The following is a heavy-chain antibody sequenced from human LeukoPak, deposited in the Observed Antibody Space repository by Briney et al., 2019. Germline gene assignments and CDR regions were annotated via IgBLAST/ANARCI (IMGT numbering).Heavy chain of an antibody. CDR3: AREVQVVGAFNRFFDY. J-gene: IGHJ4*02. D-gene: IGHD1-26*01. CDR1: GGSISSYY. CDR2: IYTSGST. Sequence: PSETLSLTCTVTGGSISSYYWSWIRQPAGKGLEWIGRIYTSGSTNYNPSLKSRVTMSVDTSKNQFSLKLSSVTAADTAVYHCAREVQVVGAFNRFFDYWGQGTLVTVSS. V-gene: IGHV4-4*07.